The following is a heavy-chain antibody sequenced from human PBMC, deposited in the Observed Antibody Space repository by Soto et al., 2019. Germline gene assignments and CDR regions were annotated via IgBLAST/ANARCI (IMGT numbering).Heavy chain of an antibody. J-gene: IGHJ4*02. Sequence: EVQLLESGGGLVQPGGSLRLSCAASGFTFSSYAMRWVRQAPVKGLEWVSAISGSGGSTYYADSVKGRFTISRDNSKNPLYLQMNSMIAEDAAVYYCARRGSGGYYDYWGQGTLVTVSS. V-gene: IGHV3-23*01. CDR3: ARRGSGGYYDY. CDR2: ISGSGGST. D-gene: IGHD6-19*01. CDR1: GFTFSSYA.